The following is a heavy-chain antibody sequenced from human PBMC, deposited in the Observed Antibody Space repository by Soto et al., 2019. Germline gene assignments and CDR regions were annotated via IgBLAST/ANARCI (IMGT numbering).Heavy chain of an antibody. CDR3: ARDCSSTSCPRGTYGMDV. CDR2: IIPILGIA. J-gene: IGHJ6*02. Sequence: QVQLVQSGAEVKKPGSSVKVSCKASGGTFSSYTISWVRQAPGQGLEWMGRIIPILGIANYAQKFQGRVTITADKSTSTAYMELSSLRSEDTAVYYCARDCSSTSCPRGTYGMDVWGQGTTVTVSS. D-gene: IGHD2-2*01. V-gene: IGHV1-69*08. CDR1: GGTFSSYT.